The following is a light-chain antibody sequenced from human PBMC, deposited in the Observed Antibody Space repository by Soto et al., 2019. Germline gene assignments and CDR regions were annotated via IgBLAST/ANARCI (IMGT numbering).Light chain of an antibody. CDR3: QQYNDWPRT. CDR1: QGISRD. Sequence: EVMMTQSPDTLSVSLGERVVLSCRASQGISRDLAWYQQKPGQVPRLLVYHASTRATDMPDRFSGSGSGTEFTLTISSLQSEDFAIYYCQQYNDWPRTFGQGTKVDTK. CDR2: HAS. V-gene: IGKV3-15*01. J-gene: IGKJ1*01.